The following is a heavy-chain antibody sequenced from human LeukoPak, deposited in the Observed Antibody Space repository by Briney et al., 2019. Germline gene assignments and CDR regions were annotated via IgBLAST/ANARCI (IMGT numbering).Heavy chain of an antibody. CDR1: GYTFTSYY. Sequence: ASVKVSCKASGYTFTSYYMHWVRQAPGQGLEWMGIINPSGGSTSYAQKFQGRVTMTTETSTSTADMELRSLRSDDTAVYYCARDTYYGSGSYEARFDYWGQGTLVTVSS. J-gene: IGHJ4*02. CDR3: ARDTYYGSGSYEARFDY. CDR2: INPSGGST. D-gene: IGHD3-10*01. V-gene: IGHV1-46*01.